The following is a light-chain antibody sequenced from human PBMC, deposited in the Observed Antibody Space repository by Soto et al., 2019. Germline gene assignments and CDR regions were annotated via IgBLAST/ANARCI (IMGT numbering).Light chain of an antibody. CDR3: QQYNNWPIT. V-gene: IGKV3-15*01. CDR2: GAS. Sequence: EIVMTQSPATLSVSPGERATLSCRASQSVSSNLAWYQQKPGQAPRLLIYGASTRATGIPARFSGSGSGTEFTLTISSLQSEDLAVAYCQQYNNWPITFGNGTRLEIK. J-gene: IGKJ5*01. CDR1: QSVSSN.